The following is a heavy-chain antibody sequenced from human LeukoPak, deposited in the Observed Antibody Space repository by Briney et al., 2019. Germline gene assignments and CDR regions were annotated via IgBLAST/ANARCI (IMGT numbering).Heavy chain of an antibody. CDR2: IYYDGRNK. J-gene: IGHJ6*03. Sequence: GGSLRLSCAASGFSFSTYGMHWVRQAPGKGLEWVAFIYYDGRNKFYADSVKGRFTISRDNSKNTLYLQMNSLRAEDTAVYYCAKDGRIIGDYYYYYMDVWGKGTTVTVSS. V-gene: IGHV3-30*02. CDR3: AKDGRIIGDYYYYYMDV. CDR1: GFSFSTYG. D-gene: IGHD7-27*01.